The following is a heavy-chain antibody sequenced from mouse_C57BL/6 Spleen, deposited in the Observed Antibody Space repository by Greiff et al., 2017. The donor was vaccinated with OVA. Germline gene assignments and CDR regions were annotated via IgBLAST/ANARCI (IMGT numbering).Heavy chain of an antibody. Sequence: EVQLQQSGPELVKPGASVKISCKASGYTFTDYYMNWVKQSHGKSLEWIGDINPNNGGTSYNQKFKGKATLTVDKSSSTAYMELLSLTSEDSAVYYGARGAYGSSYWYFDVWGTGTTVTVSS. J-gene: IGHJ1*03. CDR3: ARGAYGSSYWYFDV. D-gene: IGHD1-1*01. V-gene: IGHV1-26*01. CDR2: INPNNGGT. CDR1: GYTFTDYY.